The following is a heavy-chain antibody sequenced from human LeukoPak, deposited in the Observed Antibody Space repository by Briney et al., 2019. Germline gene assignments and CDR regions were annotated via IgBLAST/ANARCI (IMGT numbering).Heavy chain of an antibody. CDR1: GFTFSSYS. D-gene: IGHD6-19*01. CDR2: ISSSSSYI. J-gene: IGHJ3*02. Sequence: PGGSLGLSCAASGFTFSSYSMGWVRQAPGKGLEWVSSISSSSSYIYYADSVKGRFTISRDNAKNSLYLQMNSLRAEDTAVYYCARSTGYSSGWDDAFDIWGQGTMVTVSS. V-gene: IGHV3-21*01. CDR3: ARSTGYSSGWDDAFDI.